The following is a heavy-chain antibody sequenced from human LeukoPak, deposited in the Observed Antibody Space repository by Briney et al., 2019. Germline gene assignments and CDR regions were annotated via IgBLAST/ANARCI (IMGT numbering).Heavy chain of an antibody. Sequence: GGSLRLSCAASGFTFSSYAMHWVRQAPGKGLEWVAVISYDGSNKYYADSVKGRFTISRDNSKNTLYLQMNSLRAEDTAVYYCARDGNLPWITMIVVVPKRAFDIWGQGTMVTVSS. D-gene: IGHD3-22*01. CDR3: ARDGNLPWITMIVVVPKRAFDI. J-gene: IGHJ3*02. CDR1: GFTFSSYA. V-gene: IGHV3-30-3*01. CDR2: ISYDGSNK.